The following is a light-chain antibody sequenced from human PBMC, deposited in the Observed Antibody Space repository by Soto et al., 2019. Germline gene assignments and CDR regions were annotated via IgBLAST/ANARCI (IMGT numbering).Light chain of an antibody. CDR3: QHYGNSLLT. V-gene: IGKV3-20*01. J-gene: IGKJ4*01. CDR2: GSD. Sequence: ESVLTQSPGTLFLSPGERATLSCRTSQTVDSRYLAWYQQKPGQAPGVLIYGSDIRAAGVPDRFSGSGSGTDFTLTISRLEPEDFAVYYCQHYGNSLLTFGGGTKV. CDR1: QTVDSRY.